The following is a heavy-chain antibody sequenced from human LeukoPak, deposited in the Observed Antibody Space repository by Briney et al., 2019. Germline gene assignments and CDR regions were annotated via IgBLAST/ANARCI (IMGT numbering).Heavy chain of an antibody. CDR1: GFDLSTYE. CDR3: ARGDPHADL. CDR2: IKISGHTK. V-gene: IGHV3-48*03. J-gene: IGHJ5*02. Sequence: GGSLRLSCAASGFDLSTYEMNWVRQAPGKGLEWIADIKISGHTKNYADSVKGRFTISRDNARTLLYLQMNSLRVEGTGVYYCARGDPHADLWGQGTLVTPSS.